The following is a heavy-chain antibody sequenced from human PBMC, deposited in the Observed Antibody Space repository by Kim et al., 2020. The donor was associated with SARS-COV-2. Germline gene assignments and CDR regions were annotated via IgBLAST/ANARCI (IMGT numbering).Heavy chain of an antibody. CDR3: ARDRWGSYETATYYYYGMDV. J-gene: IGHJ6*02. CDR2: IYYSGST. Sequence: SETLSLTCTVSGGSISSSSYYWGWIRQPPGKGLEWIGSIYYSGSTYYNPSLKSRVTISVDTSKNQFSLKLSSVTAADTAVYYCARDRWGSYETATYYYYGMDVWGQGTTVTVSS. V-gene: IGHV4-39*07. D-gene: IGHD1-26*01. CDR1: GGSISSSSYY.